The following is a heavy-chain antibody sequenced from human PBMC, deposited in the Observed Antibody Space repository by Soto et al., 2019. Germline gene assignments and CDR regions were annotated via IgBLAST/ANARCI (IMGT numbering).Heavy chain of an antibody. CDR3: AHGTEKFDP. V-gene: IGHV2-5*02. CDR2: IYWDDDK. J-gene: IGHJ5*02. Sequence: QITLKESGTTLVKPTQTLTLTCTFSGFSLSTSGVGVAWIRQPPGKALEWLALIYWDDDKRYSPSLKSRLTITKDTSKIQVVLTMTKMDPVDTATYYCAHGTEKFDPWGQGTLVTVSS. CDR1: GFSLSTSGVG.